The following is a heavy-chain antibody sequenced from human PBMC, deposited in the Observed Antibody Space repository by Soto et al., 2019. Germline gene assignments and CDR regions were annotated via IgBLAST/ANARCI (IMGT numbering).Heavy chain of an antibody. D-gene: IGHD1-7*01. CDR3: ARSNWNYVRTLDY. CDR2: IDHSGHT. V-gene: IGHV4-4*02. J-gene: IGHJ4*02. Sequence: QVQIQESGLGLVKPSGTLSLACSVSSVSVSGSYWCAWVRQPPGKGLEWIGEIDHSGHTNYNPSLKSRVTMSLDNSKNQFSLNLRSVTAADTAVYYCARSNWNYVRTLDYWGQGTQVIVSS. CDR1: SVSVSGSYW.